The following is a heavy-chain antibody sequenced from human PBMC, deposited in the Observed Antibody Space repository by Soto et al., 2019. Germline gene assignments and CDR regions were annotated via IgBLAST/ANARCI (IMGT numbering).Heavy chain of an antibody. V-gene: IGHV3-9*01. J-gene: IGHJ6*02. Sequence: DVQLVESGGGLVQPGRSLRLSCAASGFTFDDYAMHWVRQAPGKGLEWVSGISWNSGSIGYADSVKGRFTISRDNAKNSLYLQMNSLRAEDTALYYCAKGSGDPYYYYGMDVWGQGTTVTVSS. CDR1: GFTFDDYA. D-gene: IGHD2-21*02. CDR3: AKGSGDPYYYYGMDV. CDR2: ISWNSGSI.